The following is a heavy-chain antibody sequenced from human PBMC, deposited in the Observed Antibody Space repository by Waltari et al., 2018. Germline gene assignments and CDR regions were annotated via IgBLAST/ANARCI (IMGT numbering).Heavy chain of an antibody. J-gene: IGHJ4*02. CDR1: GGSSSGYY. D-gene: IGHD3-10*01. CDR3: ARERGSGFGELFDRARGETFDY. V-gene: IGHV4-34*01. CDR2: IDHSGST. Sequence: QVQLQQWGAGLLKPSETLSLTCAVYGGSSSGYYWSWIRQPPGKGLEWIGEIDHSGSTNNNPSPKRRFTISGDNAKNSLYLQMNSLRAEDTAVYYCARERGSGFGELFDRARGETFDYWGQGTLVTVSS.